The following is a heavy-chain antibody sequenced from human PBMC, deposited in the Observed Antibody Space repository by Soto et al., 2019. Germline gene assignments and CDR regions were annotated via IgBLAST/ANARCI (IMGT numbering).Heavy chain of an antibody. CDR3: ARAYQLTYYFDD. J-gene: IGHJ4*02. CDR1: GVTFRGYA. D-gene: IGHD3-9*01. CDR2: ISDDGSKT. Sequence: PGGSLRLSCAGSGVTFRGYAVHWVRQTPGKGLEWVTVISDDGSKTYYADSVKGRFSVSRDDSTNMVFLQMSSLRSEDTAVYHCARAYQLTYYFDDWGQATQVTVSS. V-gene: IGHV3-30*14.